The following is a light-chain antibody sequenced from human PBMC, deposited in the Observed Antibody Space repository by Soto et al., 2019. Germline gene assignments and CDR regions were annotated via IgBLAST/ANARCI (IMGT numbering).Light chain of an antibody. J-gene: IGKJ5*01. Sequence: IVMTQTPDTLSVTTGERATRSCRASQSVSIYLAWYQQTPGQAPRLLIYGASTRATGVPPTFSGSASGTEFTLTICCLQSEDIPVYYCDQSNNWRRFGQGRLLEIK. V-gene: IGKV3-15*01. CDR3: DQSNNWRR. CDR2: GAS. CDR1: QSVSIY.